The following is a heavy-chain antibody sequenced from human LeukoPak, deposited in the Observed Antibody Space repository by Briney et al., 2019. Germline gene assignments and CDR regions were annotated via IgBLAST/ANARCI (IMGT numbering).Heavy chain of an antibody. V-gene: IGHV3-23*01. CDR2: IAGGGEST. D-gene: IGHD1-1*01. CDR3: ARGVYWSLDY. Sequence: PGGSLRLSCAISGLIFDTKGMNWVHQRPGKGLEWLATIAGGGESTYYGDSVKGRFAISRDNTKTSVFLHMNSLSVEDTGVYYCARGVYWSLDYCGQRTPVTVSS. J-gene: IGHJ4*02. CDR1: GLIFDTKG.